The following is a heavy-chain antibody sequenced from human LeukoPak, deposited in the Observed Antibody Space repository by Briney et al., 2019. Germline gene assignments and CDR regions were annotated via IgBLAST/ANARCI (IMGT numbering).Heavy chain of an antibody. D-gene: IGHD3-22*01. CDR2: IYTSGST. V-gene: IGHV4-4*09. CDR1: GGSISSYY. CDR3: ARTTYYYDSSGENTFDY. Sequence: SETLSLTCTVSGGSISSYYWSWIRQPPGKGLEWIGYIYTSGSTNYNPSLKRRVTISVDTSKNQFSLKPSSVPAADTAVYYCARTTYYYDSSGENTFDYWGQGTLVTVSS. J-gene: IGHJ4*02.